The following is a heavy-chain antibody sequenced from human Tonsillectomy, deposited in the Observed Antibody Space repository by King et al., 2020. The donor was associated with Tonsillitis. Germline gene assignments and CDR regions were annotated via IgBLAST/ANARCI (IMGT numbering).Heavy chain of an antibody. CDR2: SYYSGST. CDR3: AVYYDSTGYYYVHWFDP. CDR1: GGSISSGDYY. V-gene: IGHV4-30-4*01. D-gene: IGHD3-22*01. Sequence: VQLQESGPGLVKPSQTLSLTCTVSGGSISSGDYYWSWIRQPPGKGLAWIGYSYYSGSTYYNPSLKSRVTISVDTSKNQFSLNLSSVTAADTAVFYCAVYYDSTGYYYVHWFDPWGQGTLVTVSS. J-gene: IGHJ5*02.